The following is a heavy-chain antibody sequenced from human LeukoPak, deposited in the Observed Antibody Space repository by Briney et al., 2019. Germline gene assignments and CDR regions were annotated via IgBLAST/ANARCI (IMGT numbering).Heavy chain of an antibody. D-gene: IGHD2-15*01. Sequence: GGSLRLSCAASGLTFSAYSMNWVRQAPGKGLEWVSFIGSGSAYIYYADSVKGRFTISRDNAKNSLYLQMDSLRAGDTAVYYCARDFSGFDYWGRGTLVTVSS. CDR2: IGSGSAYI. CDR3: ARDFSGFDY. V-gene: IGHV3-21*01. CDR1: GLTFSAYS. J-gene: IGHJ4*02.